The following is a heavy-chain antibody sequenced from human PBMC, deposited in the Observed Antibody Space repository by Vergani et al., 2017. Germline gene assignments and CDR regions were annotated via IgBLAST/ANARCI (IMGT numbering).Heavy chain of an antibody. V-gene: IGHV3-74*02. CDR1: GFTFSSYW. CDR3: ASRLYGDLAD. J-gene: IGHJ4*02. Sequence: VQLVESGGGLVKPGGSLRLSCAASGFTFSSYWMHWVRQAPGKGLLWVSRINSDGSTTTYADSVKGRFTISRDNAKSTLYLQMNSLRAEDTAVYYCASRLYGDLADWGQGTLVTVSS. D-gene: IGHD4-17*01. CDR2: INSDGSTT.